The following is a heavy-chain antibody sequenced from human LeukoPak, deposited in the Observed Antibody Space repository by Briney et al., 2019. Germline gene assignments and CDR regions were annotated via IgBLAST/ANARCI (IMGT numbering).Heavy chain of an antibody. CDR3: AKARTMVLDY. V-gene: IGHV3-53*01. J-gene: IGHJ4*02. Sequence: GGSLRLSCAASGFTVSSNYMSWVRQAPGKGLEWVSVIYSGGDTYYADSVKGRFTISRDNSKNTLYLQMNSLRAEDTAVYYCAKARTMVLDYWGQGTLVTVSS. CDR2: IYSGGDT. CDR1: GFTVSSNY. D-gene: IGHD3-10*01.